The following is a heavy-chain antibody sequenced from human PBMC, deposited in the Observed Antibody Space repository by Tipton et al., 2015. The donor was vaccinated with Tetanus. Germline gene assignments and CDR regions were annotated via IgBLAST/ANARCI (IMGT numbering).Heavy chain of an antibody. CDR3: TRVGGWIQLWD. CDR2: IKQDGSEK. CDR1: GFTFSNSW. Sequence: SLRLSCVASGFTFSNSWMTWVRQAPGGRLEWVANIKQDGSEKYYVDSVKGRFTISRDNAKNSLYLQMNSLRAEDTALYYCTRVGGWIQLWDWGQGTLVTVSS. J-gene: IGHJ4*02. V-gene: IGHV3-7*01. D-gene: IGHD5-18*01.